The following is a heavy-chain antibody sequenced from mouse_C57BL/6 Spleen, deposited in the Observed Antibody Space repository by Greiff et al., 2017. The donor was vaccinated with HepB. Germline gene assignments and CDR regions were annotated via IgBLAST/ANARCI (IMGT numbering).Heavy chain of an antibody. Sequence: VQGVESGPGLVAPSQSLSITCTVSGFSLTSYAISWVRQPPGKGLEWLGVIWTGGGTNYNSALKSRLSISKDNSKSQVFLKMNSLQTDDTARYDCARDEEYDDGAWFAYWGQGTLVTVSA. V-gene: IGHV2-9-1*01. CDR1: GFSLTSYA. CDR3: ARDEEYDDGAWFAY. CDR2: IWTGGGT. D-gene: IGHD2-14*01. J-gene: IGHJ3*01.